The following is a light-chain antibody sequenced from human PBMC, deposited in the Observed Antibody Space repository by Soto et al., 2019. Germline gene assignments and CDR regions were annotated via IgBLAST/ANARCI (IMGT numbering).Light chain of an antibody. CDR1: QSISSW. CDR3: QHYNSYSEA. CDR2: KAS. Sequence: DIQMTHSPSTLSASVGDRVTITCRASQSISSWLAWYQQKPGKAPKLLIHKASTSKSGVPSRFSGSGSGTEFTLTISSMQPDDFATYYCQHYNSYSEAFGQGTKVDIK. J-gene: IGKJ1*01. V-gene: IGKV1-5*03.